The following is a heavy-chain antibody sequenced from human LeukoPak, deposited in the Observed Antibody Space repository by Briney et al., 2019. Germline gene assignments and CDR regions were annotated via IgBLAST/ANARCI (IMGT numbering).Heavy chain of an antibody. CDR3: ARDGKQWLWEIDVFDI. CDR2: ISSSGSTT. J-gene: IGHJ3*02. Sequence: GGSLRLSCAASGFTFSSYEMNWVRQAPGKGLEWVSYISSSGSTTYYADSVKGRFTISRDNAKNSLYLQMNSLRAEDTAVYYCARDGKQWLWEIDVFDIWGQGTMVTVSS. V-gene: IGHV3-48*03. D-gene: IGHD6-19*01. CDR1: GFTFSSYE.